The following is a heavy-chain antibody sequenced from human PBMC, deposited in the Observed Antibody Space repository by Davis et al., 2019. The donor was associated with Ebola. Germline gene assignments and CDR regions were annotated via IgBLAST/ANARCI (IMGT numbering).Heavy chain of an antibody. V-gene: IGHV3-49*04. D-gene: IGHD2-15*01. Sequence: PGGSLRLSCTASGFTFGDYAMSWVRQAPGKGLEWVGFIRSKAYGGTTEYAASVKGRFTISRDDSKSIAYLQMNSLKTEDTAVYYCTRGGAVVDDYWGQGTLVTVSS. CDR2: IRSKAYGGTT. CDR1: GFTFGDYA. CDR3: TRGGAVVDDY. J-gene: IGHJ4*02.